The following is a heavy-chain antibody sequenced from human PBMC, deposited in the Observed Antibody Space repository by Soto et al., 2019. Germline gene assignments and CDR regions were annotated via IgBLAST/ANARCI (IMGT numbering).Heavy chain of an antibody. CDR3: ARAEGYYDSTFFSN. V-gene: IGHV1-46*01. CDR2: INPSGGST. D-gene: IGHD3-3*01. Sequence: ASVKVSCKASGYTFTTYYMYWVRQAPGQGLEWMGIINPSGGSTSFAQKFQGRVTMTRDTSTSTVYMELISLTSEDTAVYYCARAEGYYDSTFFSNWGQGTLVTSP. CDR1: GYTFTTYY. J-gene: IGHJ4*02.